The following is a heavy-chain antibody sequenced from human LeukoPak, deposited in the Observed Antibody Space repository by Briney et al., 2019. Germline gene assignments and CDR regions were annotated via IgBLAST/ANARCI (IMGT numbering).Heavy chain of an antibody. Sequence: SETLSLTCTVSGGSISSFSWSWIRQPPGEGLEWIGYIYYSGSTNYNPSLKSRVTISVDTSKNQFSLKLSSVTAADTAVYYCARDPFLGSPGYWGKGTLVTVSS. CDR2: IYYSGST. CDR3: ARDPFLGSPGY. J-gene: IGHJ4*02. CDR1: GGSISSFS. D-gene: IGHD7-27*01. V-gene: IGHV4-59*01.